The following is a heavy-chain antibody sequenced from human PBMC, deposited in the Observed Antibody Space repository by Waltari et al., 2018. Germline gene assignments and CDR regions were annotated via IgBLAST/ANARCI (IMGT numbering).Heavy chain of an antibody. D-gene: IGHD6-25*01. Sequence: QVQLQESGPGLVKPSETLSLTCTVSGGSISSYYWSWIRQPPGKGLEWIGYIYYSGSTNYNPSLKSRVTISVDTSKNQFSLKLSSVTAADTAVYYCARSGYDHLYYFDYWGQGTLITVSS. J-gene: IGHJ4*02. CDR1: GGSISSYY. V-gene: IGHV4-59*01. CDR2: IYYSGST. CDR3: ARSGYDHLYYFDY.